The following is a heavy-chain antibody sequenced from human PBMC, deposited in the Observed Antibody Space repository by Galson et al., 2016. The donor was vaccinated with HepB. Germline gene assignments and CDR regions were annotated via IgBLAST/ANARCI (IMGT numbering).Heavy chain of an antibody. D-gene: IGHD5-12*01. CDR1: GFSYSDYS. J-gene: IGHJ2*01. CDR3: ARDRHGYTYYGTLGIGYFDL. Sequence: SLRLSCAGSGFSYSDYSIDWVRQAPGKGLEWISYLSSTSTLIYYADSVKGRFTVSRDNAKNSLNLQMKSLRAEDTALYYCARDRHGYTYYGTLGIGYFDLWGRGTLVTVSS. CDR2: LSSTSTLI. V-gene: IGHV3-48*01.